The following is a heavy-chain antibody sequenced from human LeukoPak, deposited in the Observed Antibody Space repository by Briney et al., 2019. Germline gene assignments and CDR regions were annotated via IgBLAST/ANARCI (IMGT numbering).Heavy chain of an antibody. D-gene: IGHD2-2*01. Sequence: PGGSLRLSCAASGFTFSSYSMNWVRQAPGKGLEWVSSISSSSSYIYYADSVKGRFTISRDNAKNSLYLQMNSLRAEDTAVYYCARAGREGYCSSTSRYLPAPWGQGTLVTVSS. CDR3: ARAGREGYCSSTSRYLPAP. J-gene: IGHJ5*02. V-gene: IGHV3-21*01. CDR1: GFTFSSYS. CDR2: ISSSSSYI.